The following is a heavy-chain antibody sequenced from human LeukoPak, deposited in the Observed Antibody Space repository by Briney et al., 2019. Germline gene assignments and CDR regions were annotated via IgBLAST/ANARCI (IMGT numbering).Heavy chain of an antibody. V-gene: IGHV3-7*01. J-gene: IGHJ4*02. D-gene: IGHD3-10*01. CDR3: ARDRGYFAFDY. Sequence: PGGSLRLXCAASGFTFSRFWMTWVRQAPGKGLEWVANIKEDGSDKYYVDSVKGRFTVSRDNAKNSLYLQMNSLRDEDTAVYYCARDRGYFAFDYWGQGTLVTVSS. CDR1: GFTFSRFW. CDR2: IKEDGSDK.